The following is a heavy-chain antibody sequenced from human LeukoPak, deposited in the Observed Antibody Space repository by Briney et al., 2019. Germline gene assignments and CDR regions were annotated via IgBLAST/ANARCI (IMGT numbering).Heavy chain of an antibody. CDR3: AKESLGGDYFFDY. CDR1: GFTFSSYA. Sequence: GGSLRLSCAGSGFTFSSYAMSWVRQAPGKGLEWVSVISGSGGRTYYADSVKGRFTISRDNSKNTLYLQMNSLRAEDTAVYYCAKESLGGDYFFDYWGQGTLVTVSS. V-gene: IGHV3-23*01. CDR2: ISGSGGRT. D-gene: IGHD2-21*02. J-gene: IGHJ4*02.